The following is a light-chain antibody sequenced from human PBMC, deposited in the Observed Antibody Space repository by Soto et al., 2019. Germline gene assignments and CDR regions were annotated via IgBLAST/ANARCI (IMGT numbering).Light chain of an antibody. V-gene: IGLV1-44*01. CDR3: AAWDDSLNAWV. Sequence: QAVVTQPPSASGTPGQRVTISCSGSSSNIGSNTVNWYQQLPGTAPKLLIYSNNQRPSGVPDRFSGSKSGTSGSLAISGLQSEDEADYNCAAWDDSLNAWVFGGGTKLTVL. CDR1: SSNIGSNT. J-gene: IGLJ3*02. CDR2: SNN.